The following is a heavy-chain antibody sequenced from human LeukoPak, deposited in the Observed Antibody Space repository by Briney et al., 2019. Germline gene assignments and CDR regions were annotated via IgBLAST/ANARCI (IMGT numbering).Heavy chain of an antibody. CDR2: INPSGGST. D-gene: IGHD2-2*01. CDR3: ARDIVVVPAAIGTPRYNWFDP. CDR1: GYTFTSYY. J-gene: IGHJ5*02. Sequence: VASVKVSCKASGYTFTSYYMHWVRQAPGQGLEWMGIINPSGGSTSYAQKFQGRVTMTRDTSTSTVYMELSSLRSEDTAVYYCARDIVVVPAAIGTPRYNWFDPWGQGTLVTVSS. V-gene: IGHV1-46*01.